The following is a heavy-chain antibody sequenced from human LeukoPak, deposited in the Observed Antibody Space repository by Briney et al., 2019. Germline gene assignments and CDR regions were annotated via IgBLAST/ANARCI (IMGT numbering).Heavy chain of an antibody. CDR1: GGSITSTNW. CDR2: IFHSGST. Sequence: SETLSLTCAVSGGSITSTNWWSWVRQHPGKGLEWIGEIFHSGSTNYNPSLKSRVTISVDKSKHQSSLKLSSMTAADTAVYYCARRGVTIFGEVIKQRKYYFDSWGQGALVTVSS. CDR3: ARRGVTIFGEVIKQRKYYFDS. D-gene: IGHD3-3*01. J-gene: IGHJ4*02. V-gene: IGHV4-4*02.